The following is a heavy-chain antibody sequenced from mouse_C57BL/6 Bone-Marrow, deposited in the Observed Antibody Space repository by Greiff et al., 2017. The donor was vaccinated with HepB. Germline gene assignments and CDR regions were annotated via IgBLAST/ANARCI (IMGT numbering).Heavy chain of an antibody. CDR1: GYAFTNYL. Sequence: VQLQQSGAELVRPGTSVKVSCKASGYAFTNYLIEWVKQRPGQGLEWIGVINPGSGGTNYNETFKGKATLTADKSSSTAYMQLSSLTSEDSAVYFCARYDGNYGDYFDYWGQGTTLTVSS. J-gene: IGHJ2*01. CDR2: INPGSGGT. CDR3: ARYDGNYGDYFDY. D-gene: IGHD2-3*01. V-gene: IGHV1-54*01.